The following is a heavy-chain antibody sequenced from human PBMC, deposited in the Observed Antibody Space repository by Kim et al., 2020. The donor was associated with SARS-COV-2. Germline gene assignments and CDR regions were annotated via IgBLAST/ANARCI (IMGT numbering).Heavy chain of an antibody. J-gene: IGHJ6*02. D-gene: IGHD4-4*01. CDR3: ARGVTYYYGMDV. Sequence: KYSPKFQGRVTITRDTSASTAYMELSSLRSEDTAVYYCARGVTYYYGMDVWGQGTTVTVSS. V-gene: IGHV1-3*01.